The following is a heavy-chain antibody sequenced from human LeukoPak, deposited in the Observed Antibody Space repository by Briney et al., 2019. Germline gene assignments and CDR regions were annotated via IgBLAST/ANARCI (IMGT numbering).Heavy chain of an antibody. CDR1: GYTFTSNY. V-gene: IGHV1-46*01. CDR2: IYPRDGST. Sequence: ASVKVSCNASGYTFTSNYIHWVRQAPAQGLEWMGMIYPRDGSTSYAQKLQGRVTVTRDTSTSTVHMELSGLRSEDTAVYYCARDQEGFDYWGQGTLVTVSS. J-gene: IGHJ4*02. CDR3: ARDQEGFDY.